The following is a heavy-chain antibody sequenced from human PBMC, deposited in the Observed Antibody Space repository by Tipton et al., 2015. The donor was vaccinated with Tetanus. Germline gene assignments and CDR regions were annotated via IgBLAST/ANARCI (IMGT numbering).Heavy chain of an antibody. J-gene: IGHJ4*02. Sequence: GSLRLSCAASGFSVSTNYMSWVRQAPGKGLEWVSVIYSGGSAYYADSVKGRFTVVRDSSRNTLDLQMNSLRAEDTAVYYCTKVSHKTYWGQGTLVTVSS. CDR3: TKVSHKTY. V-gene: IGHV3-53*01. CDR1: GFSVSTNY. CDR2: IYSGGSA.